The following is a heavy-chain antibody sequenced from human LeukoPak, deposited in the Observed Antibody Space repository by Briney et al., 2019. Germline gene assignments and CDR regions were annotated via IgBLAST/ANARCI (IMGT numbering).Heavy chain of an antibody. CDR3: ASPRAERSTWYAVDY. CDR2: IYDNGST. CDR1: GGSISRSNW. J-gene: IGHJ4*02. D-gene: IGHD6-13*01. V-gene: IGHV4-4*02. Sequence: NPSETLSLTCTVSGGSISRSNWWSWVRQSPGKGLEWIGEIYDNGSTNYKSSLKSRVTISVDKSKNQFFLNLSSVTAADTAVYYCASPRAERSTWYAVDYWGQGILVTVSS.